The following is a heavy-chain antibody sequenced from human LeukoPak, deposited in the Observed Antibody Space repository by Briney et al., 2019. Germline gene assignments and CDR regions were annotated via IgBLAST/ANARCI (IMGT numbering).Heavy chain of an antibody. D-gene: IGHD6-19*01. CDR1: GSTFSSYS. CDR2: ISSSSSTI. V-gene: IGHV3-48*01. Sequence: GGSLRLSCAASGSTFSSYSMNWVRQAPGKGLEWVSYISSSSSTIYYADSVKGRFTISRDNAKNSLYLQMNSLRAEDTAVYYCARDSKEEGSGWYFYYYYYMDVWGKGTTVTVSS. J-gene: IGHJ6*03. CDR3: ARDSKEEGSGWYFYYYYYMDV.